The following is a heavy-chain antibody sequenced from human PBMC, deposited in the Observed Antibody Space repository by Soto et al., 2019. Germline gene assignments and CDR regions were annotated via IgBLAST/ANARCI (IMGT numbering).Heavy chain of an antibody. CDR1: GFSFSNYG. CDR3: AKTTAVGTPWGRSFDY. CDR2: ISYDGNNK. J-gene: IGHJ4*02. Sequence: VQLLESGGGLVQPGGSLTLSCAASGFSFSNYGMHWVRQAPGKGLEWVAVISYDGNNKLYAESVKGRFTISRDNSKNTLYLQMNSLRAEDTSVYYCAKTTAVGTPWGRSFDYWGQGALVTVSS. D-gene: IGHD6-13*01. V-gene: IGHV3-30*18.